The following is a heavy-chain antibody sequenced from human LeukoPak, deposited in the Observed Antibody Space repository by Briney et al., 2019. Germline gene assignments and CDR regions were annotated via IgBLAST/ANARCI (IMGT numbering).Heavy chain of an antibody. D-gene: IGHD6-13*01. J-gene: IGHJ4*02. V-gene: IGHV3-30*02. Sequence: GGSLRLSCAASGFTFSSYGVHWVRQAPGKGLEWVAFIRYDGSNKYYADSVKGRFTISRDNSKNTLYLQMNSLRAEDTAVYYCAKDLISSSWYYFDYWGQGTLVTVSS. CDR2: IRYDGSNK. CDR1: GFTFSSYG. CDR3: AKDLISSSWYYFDY.